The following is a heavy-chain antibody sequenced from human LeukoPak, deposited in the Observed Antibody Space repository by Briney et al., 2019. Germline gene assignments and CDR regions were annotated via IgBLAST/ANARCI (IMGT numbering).Heavy chain of an antibody. D-gene: IGHD5-18*01. CDR2: IYPGDSDT. V-gene: IGHV5-51*01. CDR1: GYSFATYW. CDR3: ARGYSYPKGWDY. J-gene: IGHJ4*02. Sequence: GESLKISCKGSGYSFATYWIGWVRQLPGKGLEWMRIIYPGDSDTKYSPSFQGQVTISADMSISTAYLQWSSLKASDAAMYYCARGYSYPKGWDYWGQGTLVTVSS.